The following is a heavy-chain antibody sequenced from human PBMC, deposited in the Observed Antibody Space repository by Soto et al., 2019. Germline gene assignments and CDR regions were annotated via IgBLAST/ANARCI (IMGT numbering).Heavy chain of an antibody. CDR2: ISYDGSNK. Sequence: GGSLRLSCAASGFTFSSYAMHWVRQAPGKGLEWVAVISYDGSNKYYADSVKGRFTISRDNSKNTLYLQMNSLRAEDTAVYYCASSVLTGYPIWGQGTMVTVSS. J-gene: IGHJ3*02. CDR3: ASSVLTGYPI. V-gene: IGHV3-30-3*01. D-gene: IGHD3-9*01. CDR1: GFTFSSYA.